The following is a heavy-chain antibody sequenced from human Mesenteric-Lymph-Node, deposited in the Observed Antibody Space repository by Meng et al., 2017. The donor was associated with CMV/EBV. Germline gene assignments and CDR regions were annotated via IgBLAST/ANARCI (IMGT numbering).Heavy chain of an antibody. V-gene: IGHV3-11*04. D-gene: IGHD1-26*01. CDR1: GFTFSDYE. J-gene: IGHJ5*02. Sequence: GESLKISCAASGFTFSDYEMSWVRQAPGKGLEWVSYISSGGDTIHYADSVKGRFTISRDNAKNSLYLQMNSLRAEDTAMYYCAGWKGFEWELKGHWFDPWGQGTLVTVSS. CDR3: AGWKGFEWELKGHWFDP. CDR2: ISSGGDTI.